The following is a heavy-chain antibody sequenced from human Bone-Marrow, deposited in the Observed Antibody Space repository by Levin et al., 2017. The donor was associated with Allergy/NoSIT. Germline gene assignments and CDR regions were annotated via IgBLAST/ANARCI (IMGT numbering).Heavy chain of an antibody. D-gene: IGHD3-16*01. CDR3: TRVRQGGSEAFDI. J-gene: IGHJ3*02. CDR2: ITSRSTYM. CDR1: GFAFSSYT. Sequence: TGGSLRLSCAASGFAFSSYTMAWVRQAPGKGLEWVSAITSRSTYMYYADSMKGRFTISRDNAENSLYLQMNSPRAEDTAVYYCTRVRQGGSEAFDIWGQGTMVTVSS. V-gene: IGHV3-21*06.